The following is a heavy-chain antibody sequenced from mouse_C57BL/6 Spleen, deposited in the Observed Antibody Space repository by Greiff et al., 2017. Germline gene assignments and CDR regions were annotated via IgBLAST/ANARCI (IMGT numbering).Heavy chain of an antibody. J-gene: IGHJ1*03. CDR3: ARDRGQDGYYLTGYFDV. CDR2: ISYDGSN. V-gene: IGHV3-6*01. Sequence: ESGPGLVKPSQSLSLTCSVTGYSITSGYYWNWIRQFPGNKLEWMGYISYDGSNNYNPSLKNRISITRDTSKNQFFLKLNSVTTEDTATYYCARDRGQDGYYLTGYFDVWGTGTTVTVSS. D-gene: IGHD2-3*01. CDR1: GYSITSGYY.